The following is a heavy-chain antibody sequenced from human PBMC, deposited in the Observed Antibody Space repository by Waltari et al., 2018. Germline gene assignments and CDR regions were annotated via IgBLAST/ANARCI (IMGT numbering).Heavy chain of an antibody. CDR3: ARDTVPRSVEYYGMDV. CDR1: GFTFSSYG. CDR2: LWYDGSNK. J-gene: IGHJ6*02. V-gene: IGHV3-33*01. Sequence: QVQLVESGGGVVQPGRSLRLSCAASGFTFSSYGMHWVRQAPGKGLGWVAVLWYDGSNKYYADSGKGRFTISRDNSKNTLYLQMNSLRAEDTAVYYCARDTVPRSVEYYGMDVWGQGTTVTVSS. D-gene: IGHD4-4*01.